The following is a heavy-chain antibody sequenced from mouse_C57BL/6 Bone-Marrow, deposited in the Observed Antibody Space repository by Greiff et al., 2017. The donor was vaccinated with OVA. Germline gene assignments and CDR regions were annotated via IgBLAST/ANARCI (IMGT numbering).Heavy chain of an antibody. V-gene: IGHV1-61*01. Sequence: QVQLQQPGAELVRPGSSVKLSCKASGYTFTSYWMDWVKQRPGQGLEWIGNIYPSDSETHYNQKFKDKATLTVDKSSSTAYMQLSSLTSEDSAVYYCARSGRTTAEGFDYWGQGTTLTVSS. CDR2: IYPSDSET. CDR1: GYTFTSYW. J-gene: IGHJ2*01. CDR3: ARSGRTTAEGFDY. D-gene: IGHD1-2*01.